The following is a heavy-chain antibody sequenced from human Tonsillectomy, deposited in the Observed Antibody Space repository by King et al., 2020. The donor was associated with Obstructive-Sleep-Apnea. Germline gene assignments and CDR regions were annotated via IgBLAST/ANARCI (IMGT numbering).Heavy chain of an antibody. CDR2: IHVTGNT. CDR3: ARGGSGWSIGDAFDI. D-gene: IGHD6-19*01. J-gene: IGHJ3*02. V-gene: IGHV4-59*01. Sequence: VQLQESGPGLVKPSETLSLTCSISGDSLSSYYWSWLRQPPGKGPEWIGYIHVTGNTDYKPSLKSRVTISVDMSTNQFSLRLTSLTAADTAIYYCARGGSGWSIGDAFDIWGQGTMVTVSS. CDR1: GDSLSSYY.